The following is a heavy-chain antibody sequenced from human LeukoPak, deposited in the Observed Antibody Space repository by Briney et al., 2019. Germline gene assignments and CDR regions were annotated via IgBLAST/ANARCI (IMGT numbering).Heavy chain of an antibody. Sequence: PSETLSLTCTVSGDSISSYYWSWIRQPPGKGLLGIGYIFYGGRTNYNPSLQNRVTISVDTSKNQFSLKLSSVTAADTAVYYCARVSHCSSASCYGDAFDIWGQGTMVTVSS. J-gene: IGHJ3*02. CDR3: ARVSHCSSASCYGDAFDI. CDR2: IFYGGRT. CDR1: GDSISSYY. D-gene: IGHD2-2*01. V-gene: IGHV4-59*01.